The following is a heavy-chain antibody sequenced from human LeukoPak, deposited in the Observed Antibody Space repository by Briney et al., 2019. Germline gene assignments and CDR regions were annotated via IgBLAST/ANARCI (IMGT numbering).Heavy chain of an antibody. V-gene: IGHV3-33*01. D-gene: IGHD5-12*01. CDR2: IWYDGVNK. CDR3: AREGIVATLDY. J-gene: IGHJ4*02. CDR1: GFSFSNYG. Sequence: PGGSLRLSCAASGFSFSNYGMHWVRQAPGKGLEWVAVIWYDGVNKYYADSVKGRFTSSRDMPKNTLYLQMNSLRAEDTAVYYCAREGIVATLDYWGQATLVTVSS.